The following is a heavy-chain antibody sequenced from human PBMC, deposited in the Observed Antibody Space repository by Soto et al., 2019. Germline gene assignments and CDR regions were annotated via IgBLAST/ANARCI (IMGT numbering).Heavy chain of an antibody. D-gene: IGHD7-27*01. V-gene: IGHV1-24*01. Sequence: QVRLVQSGAEVKKPGASVKVSCKISGYTITELSMHWVRHSPGKGLEWMGVFDPVDGETIYAQKFRGRLTMTEYTSTYKAYMDLSSMTADVTAVYYCASVTAVDWDLTGSDDWGQGTVVTVSS. CDR2: FDPVDGET. J-gene: IGHJ4*02. CDR1: GYTITELS. CDR3: ASVTAVDWDLTGSDD.